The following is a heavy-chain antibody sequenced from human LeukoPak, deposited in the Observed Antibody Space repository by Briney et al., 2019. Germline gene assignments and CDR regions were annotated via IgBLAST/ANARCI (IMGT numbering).Heavy chain of an antibody. Sequence: GESLKISCKGSGYSFTRHWIGWVRQMPGNGLEWMGIIYPGDSDTRYSPSFQGQVTISADKSISTAYLQWSSLKASDTAMYFCARRKDYDILTGSSQYYFDYWGQGTLVTVSS. CDR2: IYPGDSDT. CDR1: GYSFTRHW. CDR3: ARRKDYDILTGSSQYYFDY. V-gene: IGHV5-51*01. D-gene: IGHD3-9*01. J-gene: IGHJ4*02.